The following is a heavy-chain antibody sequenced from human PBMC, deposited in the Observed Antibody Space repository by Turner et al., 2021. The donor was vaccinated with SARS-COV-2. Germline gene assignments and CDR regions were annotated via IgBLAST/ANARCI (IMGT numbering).Heavy chain of an antibody. D-gene: IGHD3-10*02. CDR2: ISGSGGST. CDR3: AKLFVYGASFDY. J-gene: IGHJ4*02. CDR1: GSTFSSYA. V-gene: IGHV3-23*01. Sequence: EVQLLESGGGLVQPGGSLRLLCAASGSTFSSYAMSWVRQAPGKGLEWVSTISGSGGSTYYADSVKGRFTISRDKSKNTLYLQLNSLRAEDTAVYYCAKLFVYGASFDYWGQGTLVTVSS.